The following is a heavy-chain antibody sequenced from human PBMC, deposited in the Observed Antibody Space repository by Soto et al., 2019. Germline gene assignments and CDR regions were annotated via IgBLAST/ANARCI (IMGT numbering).Heavy chain of an antibody. Sequence: SETLSLTCTVSGGSISTYYWNWIRQPPGKGLEWIGYIHYSGITSYSPSLKSRVTISVDTSRNQFPLNLSSVTAADTAVYYCARVVAAVSWVFDYWGQGTVVTVSS. CDR3: ARVVAAVSWVFDY. D-gene: IGHD6-13*01. J-gene: IGHJ4*02. CDR1: GGSISTYY. V-gene: IGHV4-59*01. CDR2: IHYSGIT.